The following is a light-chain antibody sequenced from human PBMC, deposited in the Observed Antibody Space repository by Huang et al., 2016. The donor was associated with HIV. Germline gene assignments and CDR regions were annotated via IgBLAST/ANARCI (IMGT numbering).Light chain of an antibody. CDR1: QSVTIW. V-gene: IGKV1-5*03. CDR3: QQYSRSAT. Sequence: DIQMTQSPSTLSAAVGDRVTITCRASQSVTIWLAWFQQKPGKAPKLLSYKASTLESGVPSRFSGSGSGTEFTLTIDSLQPDDVATYYCQQYSRSATFGQGTKLEIK. CDR2: KAS. J-gene: IGKJ2*01.